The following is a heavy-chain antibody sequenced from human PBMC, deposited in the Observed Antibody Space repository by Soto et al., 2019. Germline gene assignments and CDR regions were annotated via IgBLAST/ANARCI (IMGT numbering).Heavy chain of an antibody. CDR2: ISGSGGST. D-gene: IGHD3-22*01. CDR3: AKCPTYYYDSSGSWFDP. J-gene: IGHJ5*02. Sequence: GGSLRLSCAASGFTFSSYAMSWVRQAPGKGLEWVSAISGSGGSTYYADSVKGRFTISRDNSKNTLYLQMTSLRAEDTAVYYFAKCPTYYYDSSGSWFDPWGQGPLVTV. CDR1: GFTFSSYA. V-gene: IGHV3-23*01.